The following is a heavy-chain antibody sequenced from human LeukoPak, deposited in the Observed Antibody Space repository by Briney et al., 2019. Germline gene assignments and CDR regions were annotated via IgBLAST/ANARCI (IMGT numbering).Heavy chain of an antibody. CDR2: IIPIFGTA. CDR1: GGTFSSYA. Sequence: SVKVSCKASGGTFSSYAISWVRQAPGQGLGWMGGIIPIFGTANYAQKFQGRVTITADESTSTAYMELSSLRSEDTAVYYCARGPKLLWFGDYWFDPWGQGTLVTVSS. CDR3: ARGPKLLWFGDYWFDP. J-gene: IGHJ5*02. V-gene: IGHV1-69*13. D-gene: IGHD3-10*01.